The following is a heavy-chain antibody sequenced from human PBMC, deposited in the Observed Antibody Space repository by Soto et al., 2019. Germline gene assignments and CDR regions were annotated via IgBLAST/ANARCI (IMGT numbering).Heavy chain of an antibody. Sequence: GGSLRLSCSASGFPFSNHAMHWVRQAPGKGLEYVSDINYNGGTAYYVDSVKGRFTISRENSKNTLYLQMSILKVEDTAMYHCVTWGGIEARNLDDLGQGTVVTVSS. D-gene: IGHD6-6*01. V-gene: IGHV3-64D*06. CDR3: VTWGGIEARNLDD. J-gene: IGHJ4*02. CDR2: INYNGGTA. CDR1: GFPFSNHA.